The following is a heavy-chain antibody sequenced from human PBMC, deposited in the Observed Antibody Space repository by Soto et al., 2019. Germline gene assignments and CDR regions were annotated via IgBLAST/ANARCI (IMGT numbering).Heavy chain of an antibody. J-gene: IGHJ3*02. CDR1: GFTFSSYG. CDR3: AKERARLRYFDWLAPLDAFDI. V-gene: IGHV3-30*18. D-gene: IGHD3-9*01. CDR2: ISYDGSNK. Sequence: QVQLVESGGGVVQPGRSLRLSCAASGFTFSSYGMHWVRQAPGKGLEWVAVISYDGSNKYYADSVKGRFTISRDNSKNTLYLQMNSLSAEDTAVYYCAKERARLRYFDWLAPLDAFDIWGQGTMVTVSS.